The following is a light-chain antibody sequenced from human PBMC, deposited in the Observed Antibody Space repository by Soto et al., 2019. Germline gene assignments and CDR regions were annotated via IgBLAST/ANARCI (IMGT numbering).Light chain of an antibody. Sequence: DIQMTQSPSSLSASLGDRVTIPCRASQSISNFLNWVQHKPGNAPKVLISAASTLQSGVPPRFSGSESGTDFTLTISSLQPEDSASYYCQQYYNSVLPFGGRA. CDR2: AAS. CDR1: QSISNF. V-gene: IGKV1-39*01. CDR3: QQYYNSVLP. J-gene: IGKJ4*01.